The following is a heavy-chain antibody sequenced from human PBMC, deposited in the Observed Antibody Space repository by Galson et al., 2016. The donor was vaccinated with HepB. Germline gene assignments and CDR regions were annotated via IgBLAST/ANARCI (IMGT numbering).Heavy chain of an antibody. Sequence: SETLSLTCGVYNGSLCSNYWSWIRQSPGKGLEWIGEINHSGTTNYNPSLKSRVTISLDTPKNQISLKLTSVTAADTALYYCARLVFWSGYYAFDMWGPGTMVTVSS. CDR2: INHSGTT. CDR1: NGSLCSNY. J-gene: IGHJ3*02. V-gene: IGHV4-34*01. CDR3: ARLVFWSGYYAFDM. D-gene: IGHD3-3*01.